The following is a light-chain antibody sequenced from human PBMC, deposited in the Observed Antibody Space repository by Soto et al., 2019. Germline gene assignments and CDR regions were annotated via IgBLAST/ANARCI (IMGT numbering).Light chain of an antibody. Sequence: VMTQSPATLSVSPGERATLSCRASQSVSSNLAWYQQKPGQAPRLLIYGASARATGIPARFSGSGSGTEFTLTISSLQSGDFAVYYCQQYNNWPPMAFGQGTKVEIK. J-gene: IGKJ1*01. CDR3: QQYNNWPPMA. CDR2: GAS. CDR1: QSVSSN. V-gene: IGKV3-15*01.